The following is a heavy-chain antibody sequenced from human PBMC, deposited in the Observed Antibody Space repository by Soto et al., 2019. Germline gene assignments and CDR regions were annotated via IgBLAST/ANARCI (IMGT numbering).Heavy chain of an antibody. CDR3: VRGGGSFDF. V-gene: IGHV3-7*04. CDR2: IKQDGSAK. D-gene: IGHD2-15*01. J-gene: IGHJ4*02. Sequence: EVQLVESGGGLVQPGGSLRLSCAASGFTFRNYWMSWVRQAPGKGLEWVANIKQDGSAKYYVDSVKGRFTISRDNAKNSLDLQMDSLRADDTAVYWCVRGGGSFDFWGQGTQVTVSS. CDR1: GFTFRNYW.